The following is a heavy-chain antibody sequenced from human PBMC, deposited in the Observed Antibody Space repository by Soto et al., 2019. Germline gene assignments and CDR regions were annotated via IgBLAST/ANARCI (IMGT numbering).Heavy chain of an antibody. CDR2: IKQDGSEK. Sequence: AGGSLRLSCVVSEFTFSSYWMNWVRQAPGKGLEWVANIKQDGSEKYYVDSVKGRLTISRDNAKNSVYLQMNSLRAEDTAVYYCAFDCYRYGYHPHLPSYPAQRSSDL. CDR1: EFTFSSYW. D-gene: IGHD5-18*01. V-gene: IGHV3-7*05. J-gene: IGHJ2*01. CDR3: AFDCYRYGYHPHLPSYPAQRSSDL.